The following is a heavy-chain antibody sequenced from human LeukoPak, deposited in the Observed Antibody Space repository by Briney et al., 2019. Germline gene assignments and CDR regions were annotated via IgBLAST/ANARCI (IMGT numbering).Heavy chain of an antibody. J-gene: IGHJ4*02. CDR2: ISSSSSTI. CDR3: ARAAGDYVWGSYRPYFDY. Sequence: GGSLRLSCAASGFTFSSYSMNWVRQAPGKGLEWVSYISSSSSTIYYADSVKGRFTISRDNAKNSLYLQMNSPRAEDTAVYYCARAAGDYVWGSYRPYFDYWGQGTLVTVSS. D-gene: IGHD3-16*02. CDR1: GFTFSSYS. V-gene: IGHV3-48*01.